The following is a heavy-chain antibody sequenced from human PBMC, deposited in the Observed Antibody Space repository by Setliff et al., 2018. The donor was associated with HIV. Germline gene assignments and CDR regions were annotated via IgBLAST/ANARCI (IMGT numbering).Heavy chain of an antibody. Sequence: GASVKVSCKTSGYTFAQSHDLHWVRQVPGQGPEWMGWINLVTGKTAYSQKFQGRVSIIRDTSANTAYMELTNLRSDDSAIYYCARVSGGRPGNYYYAMDVWGQGTTVTVSS. CDR2: INLVTGKT. CDR3: ARVSGGRPGNYYYAMDV. V-gene: IGHV1-3*01. J-gene: IGHJ6*02. D-gene: IGHD1-26*01. CDR1: GYTFAQSHD.